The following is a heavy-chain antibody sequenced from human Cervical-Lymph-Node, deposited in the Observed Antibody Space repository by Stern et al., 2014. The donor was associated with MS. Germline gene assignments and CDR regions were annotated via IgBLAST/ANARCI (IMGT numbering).Heavy chain of an antibody. CDR3: AREAAMAVAGTGVDY. V-gene: IGHV1-2*06. D-gene: IGHD6-19*01. Sequence: QVQLVQSGAEVKKPGASVKVSCKASGYTFTGYYMHWVRQAPGQGLEWVGRINPNSGGTNYAQKFQGRVTMTRDTSISTAYMELSRLRSDDTAVYYCAREAAMAVAGTGVDYWGQGTLVTVSS. J-gene: IGHJ4*02. CDR2: INPNSGGT. CDR1: GYTFTGYY.